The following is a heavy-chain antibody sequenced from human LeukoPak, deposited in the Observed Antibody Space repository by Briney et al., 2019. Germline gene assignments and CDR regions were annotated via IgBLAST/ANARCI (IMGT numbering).Heavy chain of an antibody. J-gene: IGHJ4*02. V-gene: IGHV4-34*01. CDR2: INHSGST. Sequence: SETLSLTCTVSGGSISSYYWSWIRQPPGKGLEWIGEINHSGSTNYNPSLKSRVTISVDTSKNQFSLKLSSVTAADTAVYYCARRGLDSSTNYFDYWGQGTLVTVSS. CDR3: ARRGLDSSTNYFDY. CDR1: GGSISSYY. D-gene: IGHD2-2*01.